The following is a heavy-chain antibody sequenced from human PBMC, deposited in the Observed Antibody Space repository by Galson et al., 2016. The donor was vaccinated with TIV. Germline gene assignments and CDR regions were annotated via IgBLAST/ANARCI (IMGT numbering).Heavy chain of an antibody. J-gene: IGHJ4*02. CDR1: GFSLSDSGMC. D-gene: IGHD3-10*01. V-gene: IGHV2-70*11. CDR2: IDWDDDV. Sequence: PALVKPTQTLTLTCTFSGFSLSDSGMCVTWIRQPPGKALEWLGRIDWDDDVYYTYSPFLKTRLTISKDTSKNQVVLTLTDMDPVDTATYYCARTPDYYGTSHSHFDHWGQGTLVTVSS. CDR3: ARTPDYYGTSHSHFDH.